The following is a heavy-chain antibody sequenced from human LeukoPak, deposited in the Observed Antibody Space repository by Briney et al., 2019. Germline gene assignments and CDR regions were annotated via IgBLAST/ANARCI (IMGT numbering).Heavy chain of an antibody. J-gene: IGHJ3*02. D-gene: IGHD4-17*01. Sequence: GGSLRLSCAASGFTVSRNSMNWVRQAPGKALEWISSISSSSTYIYYADSLKGRFTISRDNAKNSVSLQMNSLRAEDTAVYYCARVLGDLGAFDIRGQGTMVTVSS. CDR1: GFTVSRNS. CDR2: ISSSSTYI. V-gene: IGHV3-21*01. CDR3: ARVLGDLGAFDI.